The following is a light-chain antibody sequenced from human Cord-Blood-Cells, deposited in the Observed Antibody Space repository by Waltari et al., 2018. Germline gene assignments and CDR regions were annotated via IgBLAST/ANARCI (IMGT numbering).Light chain of an antibody. J-gene: IGKJ3*01. V-gene: IGKV1-9*01. CDR2: AAS. CDR3: QQLNSYPRFT. Sequence: DIQLTQSPSFLSASVGDRVSITWRASQGISSYLAWYQQKPGKAPKLLIYAASTLQSGVPSRFSGSGSGTEFTLTISSLQPEDFATYYCQQLNSYPRFTFGPGTKVDIK. CDR1: QGISSY.